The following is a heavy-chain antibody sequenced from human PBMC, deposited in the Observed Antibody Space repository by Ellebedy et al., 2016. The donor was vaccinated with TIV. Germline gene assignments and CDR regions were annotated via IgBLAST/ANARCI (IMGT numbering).Heavy chain of an antibody. Sequence: GGSLRLSCAASGFTFSSYGMHWVRQAPGKGLEWVAVISSDGSNEYYADSVKGRFTISRDNSKNTLFLQMNSLRAEDTAVYYCARTPLSRRTPLDIWGQGTMVTVSS. CDR1: GFTFSSYG. CDR2: ISSDGSNE. CDR3: ARTPLSRRTPLDI. J-gene: IGHJ3*02. V-gene: IGHV3-30*03.